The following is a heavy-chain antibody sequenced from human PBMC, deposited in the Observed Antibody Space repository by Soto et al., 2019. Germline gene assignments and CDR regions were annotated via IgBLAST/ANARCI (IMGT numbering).Heavy chain of an antibody. Sequence: ASVKVSCKASGYTFTSYGISWVRQAPGQGLERMGWISAYNGNTKYAQKLQGRVTMTTDTSTSTAYMELRSLRSDDTAVYYCARDLTPGVVDHWGQGTLVTVSS. V-gene: IGHV1-18*01. J-gene: IGHJ4*02. CDR1: GYTFTSYG. CDR2: ISAYNGNT. D-gene: IGHD3-22*01. CDR3: ARDLTPGVVDH.